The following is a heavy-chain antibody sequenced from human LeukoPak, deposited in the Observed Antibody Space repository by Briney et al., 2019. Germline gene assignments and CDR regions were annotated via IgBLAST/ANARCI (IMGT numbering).Heavy chain of an antibody. Sequence: QPGGSLRLSCTASGFTVSNNYMSWVRQAPGKGLEWVSIIYSGGSTYYADSVKGRFTISRDNSKNTLYLQMNSLRAEDTAVYYCARVTGPTSTMVRGVIIPAFDYWGQGTLVTVSS. D-gene: IGHD3-10*01. CDR3: ARVTGPTSTMVRGVIIPAFDY. J-gene: IGHJ4*02. CDR2: IYSGGST. CDR1: GFTVSNNY. V-gene: IGHV3-53*01.